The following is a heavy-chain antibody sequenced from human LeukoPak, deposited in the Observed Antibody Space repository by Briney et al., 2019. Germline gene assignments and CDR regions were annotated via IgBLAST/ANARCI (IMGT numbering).Heavy chain of an antibody. Sequence: ALVKVSCKASGYTFTSYYMHWGRQAPGQGLEWMGIINPSGGSTSYARKFQGRGTMTRDTSTSTVYMELSSLRSEDTAVYYCARDSVRGEMVIEHFSLDLDYWGQGTLVTVYS. CDR2: INPSGGST. CDR3: ARDSVRGEMVIEHFSLDLDY. J-gene: IGHJ4*02. CDR1: GYTFTSYY. V-gene: IGHV1-46*01. D-gene: IGHD2-21*01.